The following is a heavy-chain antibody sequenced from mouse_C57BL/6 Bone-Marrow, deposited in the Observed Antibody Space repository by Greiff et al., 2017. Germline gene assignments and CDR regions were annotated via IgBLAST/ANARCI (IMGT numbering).Heavy chain of an antibody. J-gene: IGHJ1*01. CDR3: TGSSYWYFDV. D-gene: IGHD1-1*01. Sequence: EVKLMESGEGLVKPGGSLKLSCAASGFTFSSYAMSWVRQTPDKRLEWVAYISSGGDYIYYADTVKGRFTISRDNATNTRYLQLSSLKSEDTAMYYCTGSSYWYFDVWGPGTTVTVSS. CDR1: GFTFSSYA. V-gene: IGHV5-9-1*02. CDR2: ISSGGDYI.